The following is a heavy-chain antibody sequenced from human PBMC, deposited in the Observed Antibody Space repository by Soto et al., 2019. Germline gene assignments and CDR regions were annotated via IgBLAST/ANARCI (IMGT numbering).Heavy chain of an antibody. D-gene: IGHD2-15*01. J-gene: IGHJ4*02. CDR2: MSPNSGKT. CDR3: ARGRIGAAF. CDR1: GYTFTDYD. Sequence: QVQLVQSGAEVKKPGASVRVTCKTSGYTFTDYDVRWVRQASGQRLEWMGWMSPNSGKTGYVEKFQGRVTMTANTSLSTAYMELHSLRSEDTAVYFCARGRIGAAFWGQGTLVTVSS. V-gene: IGHV1-8*01.